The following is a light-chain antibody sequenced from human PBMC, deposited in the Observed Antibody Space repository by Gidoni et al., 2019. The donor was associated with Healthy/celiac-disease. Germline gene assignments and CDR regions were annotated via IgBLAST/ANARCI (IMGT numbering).Light chain of an antibody. CDR1: QSVSSY. CDR2: DAS. Sequence: EIVLTQSPATLSLSPGERATLSCRASQSVSSYLAWYQQKPGQAPRLLIYDASNRATGIPARFSGGGSGTDFTLTISSLEPEDFAVYYCQQRSNWPKLTFXGXTKVEIK. CDR3: QQRSNWPKLT. J-gene: IGKJ4*01. V-gene: IGKV3-11*01.